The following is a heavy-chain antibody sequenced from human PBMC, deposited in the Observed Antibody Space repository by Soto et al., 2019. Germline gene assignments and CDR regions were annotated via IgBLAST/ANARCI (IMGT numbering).Heavy chain of an antibody. CDR2: IHYSGTT. CDR3: ARDTGSSDLAS. D-gene: IGHD1-26*01. J-gene: IGHJ5*01. V-gene: IGHV4-59*12. Sequence: RWIRQPPGKGLEWIGYIHYSGTTVYSPSLKSRVTMSIDTSENQFTLNLTSVTAADTAVYYCARDTGSSDLASRGKGTLDIASS.